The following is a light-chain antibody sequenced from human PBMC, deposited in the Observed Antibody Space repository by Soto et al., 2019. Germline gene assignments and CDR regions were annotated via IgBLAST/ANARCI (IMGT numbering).Light chain of an antibody. Sequence: DIVMTQSPDSLAVSLGERATINCKSSQSVLYSSNNKNYLAWYQQKPRQPPKLLIYWASTREPGVPDRFSGSGSGTDFTLTISSLQAEDVAVYYCQQYYSTPRTFGQGTKVEIK. CDR3: QQYYSTPRT. CDR1: QSVLYSSNNKNY. J-gene: IGKJ1*01. CDR2: WAS. V-gene: IGKV4-1*01.